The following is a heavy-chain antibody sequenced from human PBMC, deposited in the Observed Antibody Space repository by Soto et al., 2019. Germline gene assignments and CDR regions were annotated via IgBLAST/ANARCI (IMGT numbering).Heavy chain of an antibody. J-gene: IGHJ3*02. CDR3: ARLYGLDAFDI. CDR2: IYYSGST. Sequence: SETLSLTCTFSGCSISSYYWSWIRQPPGKGLEWIGYIYYSGSTNYNPSLKSRVTISVDTSKNQFSLKLSSVTAADTAVYYCARLYGLDAFDIWGQGTMVTVSS. V-gene: IGHV4-59*08. D-gene: IGHD3-16*02. CDR1: GCSISSYY.